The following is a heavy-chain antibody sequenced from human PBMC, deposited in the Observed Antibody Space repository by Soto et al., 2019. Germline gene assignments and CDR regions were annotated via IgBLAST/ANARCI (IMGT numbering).Heavy chain of an antibody. Sequence: PGGSLRLSCSASGFTFSSYDMHWCRQGPGKGRQWCSAIGTAADTNYAGSVNGRCTISRENAKNSLYLQMNSMRAGDTAIYFCARAIRPTFFDYWGQGTLVTVSS. V-gene: IGHV3-13*04. CDR1: GFTFSSYD. D-gene: IGHD3-9*01. CDR3: ARAIRPTFFDY. CDR2: IGTAADT. J-gene: IGHJ4*02.